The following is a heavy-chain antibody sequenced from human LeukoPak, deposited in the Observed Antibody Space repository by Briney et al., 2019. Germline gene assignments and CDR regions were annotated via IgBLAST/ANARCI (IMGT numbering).Heavy chain of an antibody. J-gene: IGHJ4*02. D-gene: IGHD2-2*01. CDR2: IYYSGST. CDR3: ARDRVCSSTSCYSTPFDY. V-gene: IGHV4-59*01. Sequence: SETLSLTCTVSGGSISSYYWSWIRQPPGKGLEWIGYIYYSGSTNYNPSLKSRVTISVDTSKNQFSLKLSSVTAADTAVYYCARDRVCSSTSCYSTPFDYWGQGTLVTVSS. CDR1: GGSISSYY.